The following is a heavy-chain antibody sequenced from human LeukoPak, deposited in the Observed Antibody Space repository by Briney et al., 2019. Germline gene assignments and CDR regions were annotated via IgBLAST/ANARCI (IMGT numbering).Heavy chain of an antibody. CDR2: IYTSGTT. J-gene: IGHJ4*02. CDR3: ARANYDGSDY. Sequence: SETLSLTCTVSGGSISSYYWSWIRQPAGKGLEWIGRIYTSGTTNYNPSLKSRVTMSVDTSKNHFSLKMRSVTAADTAVYYCARANYDGSDYWGQGTLVTVSS. V-gene: IGHV4-4*07. CDR1: GGSISSYY. D-gene: IGHD3-22*01.